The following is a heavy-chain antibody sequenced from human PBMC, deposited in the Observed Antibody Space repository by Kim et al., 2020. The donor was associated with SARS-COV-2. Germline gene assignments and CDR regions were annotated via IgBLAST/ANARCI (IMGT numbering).Heavy chain of an antibody. D-gene: IGHD3-22*01. J-gene: IGHJ3*02. V-gene: IGHV4-59*09. CDR3: ARGEKGYYDSSGFGTFDI. Sequence: KSRVTISVDTSKNQFSLKLSSVTAADTAVYYCARGEKGYYDSSGFGTFDIWGQGTMVTVSS.